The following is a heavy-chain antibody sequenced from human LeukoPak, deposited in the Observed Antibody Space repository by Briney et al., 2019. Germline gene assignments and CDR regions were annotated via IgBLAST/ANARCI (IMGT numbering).Heavy chain of an antibody. V-gene: IGHV1-69*02. D-gene: IGHD3-3*01. CDR1: SVTFSSYT. CDR3: ARYMSDYDVWGGYRGWFDP. CDR2: IIPILLIA. J-gene: IGHJ5*02. Sequence: GSSVKLSCKASSVTFSSYTISCVRQAPGQGLGWMGRIIPILLIAIYAQKFQGRVTITADKSTSKAYMKLSSLRTEDTAVYYTARYMSDYDVWGGYRGWFDPWGQGTLVTVSS.